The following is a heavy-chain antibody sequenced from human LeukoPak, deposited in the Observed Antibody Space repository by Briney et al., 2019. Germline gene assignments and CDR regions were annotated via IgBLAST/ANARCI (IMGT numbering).Heavy chain of an antibody. CDR1: GFNFDDHA. V-gene: IGHV3-20*04. CDR2: ISWNSRAT. Sequence: PGGSLRLSCGASGFNFDDHAMAWVRQVPGRGLEWVSGISWNSRATGYADSVKGRFTISRDNAKDSLYLQMNDLTADDTALYYCARVRDYSSASGPYFFDYWGQGTLVTVSS. CDR3: ARVRDYSSASGPYFFDY. D-gene: IGHD4-11*01. J-gene: IGHJ4*02.